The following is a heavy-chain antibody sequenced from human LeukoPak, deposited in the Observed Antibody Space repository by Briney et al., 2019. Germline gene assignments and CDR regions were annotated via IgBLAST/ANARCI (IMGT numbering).Heavy chain of an antibody. D-gene: IGHD4-11*01. CDR2: MYSGGST. CDR1: GLTFSSHV. V-gene: IGHV3-66*01. J-gene: IGHJ6*02. Sequence: GGSLRLSCAASGLTFSSHVMSWVRQAPGKGLEWVSVMYSGGSTYYADSVKGRVAISRDNSQNTVFLQMNSVRVEDTAVYYCARSYSNHLFGMDVWGQGTAVTVSS. CDR3: ARSYSNHLFGMDV.